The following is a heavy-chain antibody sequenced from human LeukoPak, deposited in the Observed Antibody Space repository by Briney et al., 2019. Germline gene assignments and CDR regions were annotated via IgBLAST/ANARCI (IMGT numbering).Heavy chain of an antibody. J-gene: IGHJ4*02. D-gene: IGHD3/OR15-3a*01. CDR3: ARASLILKGPQKLYYFDY. CDR1: GGSISSSSYY. V-gene: IGHV4-61*01. Sequence: SETLSLTCTVSGGSISSSSYYWSWIRQPPGKGLEWIGYIYYSGSTDYNSSLKSRVTISVDMSKNQFSLNLSSVTAADTAVYYCARASLILKGPQKLYYFDYWGQGTLVSVSS. CDR2: IYYSGST.